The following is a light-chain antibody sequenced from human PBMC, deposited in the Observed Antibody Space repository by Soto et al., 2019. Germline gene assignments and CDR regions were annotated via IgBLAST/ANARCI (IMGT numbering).Light chain of an antibody. CDR1: SSDVGGYNY. V-gene: IGLV2-14*03. CDR2: DVN. J-gene: IGLJ2*01. CDR3: FSYTSSGTFL. Sequence: QSVLTQPASVSGSPGQSITISCTGTSSDVGGYNYVSWYQQHPGKAPKLIIFDVNNRPSGISNRFSGSKSGNTASLTISGLQAEVEADYYCFSYTSSGTFLFGGGTKLTVL.